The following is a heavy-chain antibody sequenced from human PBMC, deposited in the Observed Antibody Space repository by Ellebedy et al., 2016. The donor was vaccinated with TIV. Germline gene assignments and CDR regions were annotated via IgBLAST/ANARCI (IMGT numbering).Heavy chain of an antibody. V-gene: IGHV4-59*01. CDR2: IYYSGST. Sequence: MPSETLSLTCTVSYDSISSYSWSWIRQPPGKGLEWIGYIYYSGSTNYNPSLKRRVTISLDTSKNLLPLKLSSVTAADTAVYYCASGPNQYFFDYWGQGTLVTVSS. D-gene: IGHD1-14*01. CDR1: YDSISSYS. J-gene: IGHJ4*02. CDR3: ASGPNQYFFDY.